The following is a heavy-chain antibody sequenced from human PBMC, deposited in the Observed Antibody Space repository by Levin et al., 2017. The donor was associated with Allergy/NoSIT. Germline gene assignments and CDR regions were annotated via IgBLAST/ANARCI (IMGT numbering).Heavy chain of an antibody. J-gene: IGHJ3*02. CDR2: ISSSSSYI. V-gene: IGHV3-21*01. Sequence: GGSLRLSCAASGFTFSSYSMNWVRQAPGKGLEWVSSISSSSSYIYYADSVKGRFTISRDNAKNSLYLQMNSLRAEDTAVYYCARDRLGGAFDIWGQGTMVTVSS. D-gene: IGHD3-16*01. CDR3: ARDRLGGAFDI. CDR1: GFTFSSYS.